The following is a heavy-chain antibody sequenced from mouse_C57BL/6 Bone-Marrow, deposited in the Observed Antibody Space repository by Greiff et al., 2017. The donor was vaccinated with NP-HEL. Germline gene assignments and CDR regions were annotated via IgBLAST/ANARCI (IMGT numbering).Heavy chain of an antibody. J-gene: IGHJ3*01. Sequence: QVQLQQPGAELVMPGASVKLSCKAFGYTFTSYWMHWVKQRPGQGLEWIGEIDPSDSYTNYNQKFKGKSTLTVDKSSSTAYMQLSSLTSEDSAVYYCARSRRYRGFAYWGQGTLVTVSA. CDR3: ARSRRYRGFAY. D-gene: IGHD1-1*01. CDR2: IDPSDSYT. CDR1: GYTFTSYW. V-gene: IGHV1-69*01.